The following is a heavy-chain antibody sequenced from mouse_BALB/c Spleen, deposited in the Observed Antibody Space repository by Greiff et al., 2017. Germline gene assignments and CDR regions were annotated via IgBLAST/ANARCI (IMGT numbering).Heavy chain of an antibody. J-gene: IGHJ3*01. Sequence: EVMLVESGGGLVQPGGSRKLSCAASGFTFSSFGMHWVRQAPEKGLEWVAYISSGSSTIYYADTVKGRFTISRDNPKNTLFLQMTSLRSEDTAMYYCARPGTKWDEFAYWGQGTLVTVSA. CDR1: GFTFSSFG. CDR3: ARPGTKWDEFAY. CDR2: ISSGSSTI. V-gene: IGHV5-17*02. D-gene: IGHD4-1*01.